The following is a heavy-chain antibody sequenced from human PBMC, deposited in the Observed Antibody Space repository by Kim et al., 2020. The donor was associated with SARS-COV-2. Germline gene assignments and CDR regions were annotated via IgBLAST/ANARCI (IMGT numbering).Heavy chain of an antibody. CDR3: ARSPIAARPIFAGWYFDL. CDR2: IYYSGST. D-gene: IGHD6-6*01. Sequence: SETLSLTCTVSGSSISSYYWSWIRQPPGKGLEWIGYIYYSGSTNYNPSLKSRVTISVDTSKNQFSLKLSSVTAADTAVYYCARSPIAARPIFAGWYFDL. V-gene: IGHV4-59*13. CDR1: GSSISSYY. J-gene: IGHJ2*01.